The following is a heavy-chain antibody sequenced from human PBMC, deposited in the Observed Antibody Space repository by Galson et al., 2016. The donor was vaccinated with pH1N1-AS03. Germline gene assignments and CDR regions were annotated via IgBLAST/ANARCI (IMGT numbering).Heavy chain of an antibody. CDR3: ARCPTRDATIEGQTFGLDV. V-gene: IGHV4-59*01. D-gene: IGHD5-12*01. CDR1: GGSISSYY. J-gene: IGHJ6*02. Sequence: SETLSLTCTVSGGSISSYYWSWLRQSPGKGLAWIGYNYYIGSTNYNPSLKSRVTISVDTSKNLLSLGLTSVTSADTAVYYCARCPTRDATIEGQTFGLDVGGHGSTVPVSS. CDR2: NYYIGST.